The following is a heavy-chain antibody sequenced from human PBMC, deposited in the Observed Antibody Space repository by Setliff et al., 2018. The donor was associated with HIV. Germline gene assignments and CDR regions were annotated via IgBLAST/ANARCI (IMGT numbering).Heavy chain of an antibody. CDR2: IYTSGST. Sequence: PSETLSLTCTVSGVSINTGSFYWNWIRQPAGKGLEWIGRIYTSGSTSYTPSLKSRVSISVDTSENQFSLKLNSVTATDTAMYYCARVAFYGPGSHDYFDHWGHGILVTVSS. D-gene: IGHD3-10*01. V-gene: IGHV4-61*02. CDR3: ARVAFYGPGSHDYFDH. J-gene: IGHJ4*01. CDR1: GVSINTGSFY.